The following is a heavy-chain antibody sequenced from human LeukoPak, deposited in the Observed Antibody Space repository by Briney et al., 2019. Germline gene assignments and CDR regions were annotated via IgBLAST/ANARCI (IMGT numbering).Heavy chain of an antibody. CDR3: AAGDPVSY. CDR2: IWYDGSNE. D-gene: IGHD4-17*01. V-gene: IGHV3-33*01. Sequence: GGSLRLSCAASGFTFSSYGMNWVRQAPGKGLEWVAVIWYDGSNEYYVDSVKGRFTISRDNSKNTLYLQMNSLRVEDTAVYYCAAGDPVSYWGQGTLVSVPS. J-gene: IGHJ4*02. CDR1: GFTFSSYG.